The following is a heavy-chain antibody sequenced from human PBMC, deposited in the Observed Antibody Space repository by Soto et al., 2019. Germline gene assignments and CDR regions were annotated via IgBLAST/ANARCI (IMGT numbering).Heavy chain of an antibody. D-gene: IGHD3-16*01. CDR1: GFKFSSYA. CDR2: ISATGGGT. CDR3: AKDRRAGGNSAFYFDF. Sequence: PWGSLRLSCAASGFKFSSYAISCVRQAPLKGLEWVSLISATGGGTYYADSVKGRFTISRDNSDNTLYLQVHSLRAEDTAVYYCAKDRRAGGNSAFYFDFWGQGAQVTVSS. J-gene: IGHJ5*01. V-gene: IGHV3-23*01.